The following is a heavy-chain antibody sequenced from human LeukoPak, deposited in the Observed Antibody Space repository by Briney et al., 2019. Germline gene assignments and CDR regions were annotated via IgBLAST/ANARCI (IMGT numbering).Heavy chain of an antibody. J-gene: IGHJ3*02. D-gene: IGHD6-25*01. CDR3: ARLAAGAFDI. CDR2: IYYSGST. Sequence: PSETLSLTCIVSGGSISSSSYYWGWIRQPPGKGLEWIGSIYYSGSTNYNPSLKSRVTISVDTSKNQFSLKLSSVTAADTAVYYCARLAAGAFDIWGQGTMVTVSS. V-gene: IGHV4-39*07. CDR1: GGSISSSSYY.